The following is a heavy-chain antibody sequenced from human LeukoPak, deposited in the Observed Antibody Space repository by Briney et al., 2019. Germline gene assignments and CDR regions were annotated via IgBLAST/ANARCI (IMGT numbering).Heavy chain of an antibody. D-gene: IGHD2-2*01. CDR2: IFLGSANT. CDR1: GFTFTSSA. CDR3: AASYCSSTSCYRDAFDI. J-gene: IGHJ3*02. V-gene: IGHV1-58*01. Sequence: GTSVTVSCKASGFTFTSSAVQWVRQARGQGLEWIGWIFLGSANTNYAQKFQERVTITRDMSTSTAYMELSSLRSEDTAVCYCAASYCSSTSCYRDAFDIWGQGTMVTVSS.